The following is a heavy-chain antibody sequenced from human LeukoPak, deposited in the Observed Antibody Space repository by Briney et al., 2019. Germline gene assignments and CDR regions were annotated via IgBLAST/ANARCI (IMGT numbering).Heavy chain of an antibody. D-gene: IGHD6-13*01. CDR2: IWYDGGNK. Sequence: PGWSLRLSCTASGFTFSSYGMHWVRQAPGKGLEWEPVIWYDGGNKFYADSVKGRFTISRDNSKNTLYLQMNSLRAEDTAVYFCARDLYSRSWSPTADYWGQGTLVTVSS. V-gene: IGHV3-33*01. CDR1: GFTFSSYG. J-gene: IGHJ4*02. CDR3: ARDLYSRSWSPTADY.